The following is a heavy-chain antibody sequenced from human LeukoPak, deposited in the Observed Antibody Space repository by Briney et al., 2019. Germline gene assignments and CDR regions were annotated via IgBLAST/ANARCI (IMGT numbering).Heavy chain of an antibody. V-gene: IGHV3-23*01. J-gene: IGHJ6*03. CDR1: GFTFSSYA. CDR3: AKLAGISYYYYMDV. Sequence: QTGGSLRLSCAASGFTFSSYAMSWVRQAPGKGLEWVSAISGSGGSTYYADSVKGRFTISRDNSKNTLYLQMNSLRAEDTAVYYCAKLAGISYYYYMDVWGKGTTVTVSS. CDR2: ISGSGGST. D-gene: IGHD3-10*01.